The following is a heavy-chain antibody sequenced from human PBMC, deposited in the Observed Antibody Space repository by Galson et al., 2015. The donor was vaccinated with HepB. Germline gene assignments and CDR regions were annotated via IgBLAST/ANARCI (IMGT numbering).Heavy chain of an antibody. Sequence: SLRLSCAVSGFTFSSYAMSWVRQAPGKGLEWVSLISSYGGTTYYADSVRGRFTISRVNSKNTLYLEMNSLRVEDTAQYYCTKDGVFGYGVSASDIWGQGTMVTVSS. D-gene: IGHD4-17*01. CDR2: ISSYGGTT. CDR1: GFTFSSYA. V-gene: IGHV3-23*01. CDR3: TKDGVFGYGVSASDI. J-gene: IGHJ3*02.